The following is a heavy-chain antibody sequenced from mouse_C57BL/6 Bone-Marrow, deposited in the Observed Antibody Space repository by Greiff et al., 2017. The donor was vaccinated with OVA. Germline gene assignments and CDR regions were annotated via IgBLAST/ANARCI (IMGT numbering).Heavy chain of an antibody. J-gene: IGHJ4*01. Sequence: QVQLLQSGAELVKPGASVKLSCKASGYAFSNYWMNWVKQRPGKGLEWIGQIFPGDGDTNYNGKFKGKATLTADKASSTAYMQVSSLTSEASAVYYCAREGFDDRGQGPTVTAAS. CDR1: GYAFSNYW. V-gene: IGHV1-80*01. CDR3: AREGFDD. CDR2: IFPGDGDT.